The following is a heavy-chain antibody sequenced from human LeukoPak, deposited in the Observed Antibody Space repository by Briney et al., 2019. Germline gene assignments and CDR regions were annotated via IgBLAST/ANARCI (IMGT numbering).Heavy chain of an antibody. CDR2: INHSGST. CDR3: ARFSGSEVDY. CDR1: GGSFSGYY. J-gene: IGHJ4*02. Sequence: SETLSLTCAAYGGSFSGYYWSWIRQPPGKGLEWIGEINHSGSTNYNPSLKSRVTISVDTSKTQFSLKLSSVTAADTAVYYCARFSGSEVDYWGQGTLVTVSS. D-gene: IGHD5-12*01. V-gene: IGHV4-34*01.